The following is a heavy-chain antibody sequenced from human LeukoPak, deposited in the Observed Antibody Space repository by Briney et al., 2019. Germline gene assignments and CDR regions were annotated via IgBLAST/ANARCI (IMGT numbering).Heavy chain of an antibody. CDR3: ARHGSAWLHLDY. V-gene: IGHV4-59*08. D-gene: IGHD5-24*01. Sequence: PLETLSLTCSVSDASISSHYWSCIRQPPGKGLEWIGYHYHGGSNTRNPSLQSRVTTSIDTSKTQFSLRLTSVTAADTAVYYCARHGSAWLHLDYWGQGILVTVSS. CDR1: DASISSHY. J-gene: IGHJ4*02. CDR2: HYHGGSN.